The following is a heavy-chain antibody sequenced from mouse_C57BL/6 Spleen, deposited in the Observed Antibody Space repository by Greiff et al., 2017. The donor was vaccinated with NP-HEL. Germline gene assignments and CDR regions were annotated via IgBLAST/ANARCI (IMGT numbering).Heavy chain of an antibody. Sequence: QVQLKQPGAELVMPGASVKLSCKASGYTFTSYWMHWVKQRPGQGLEWIGEIDPSDSYTNSNPQFKGKSTLTVDTSSSTAYMQLSSLTTEDSAVNYCARTFRVVARYFDVWGTGTTVTVSS. J-gene: IGHJ1*03. D-gene: IGHD1-1*01. CDR2: IDPSDSYT. CDR3: ARTFRVVARYFDV. V-gene: IGHV1-69*01. CDR1: GYTFTSYW.